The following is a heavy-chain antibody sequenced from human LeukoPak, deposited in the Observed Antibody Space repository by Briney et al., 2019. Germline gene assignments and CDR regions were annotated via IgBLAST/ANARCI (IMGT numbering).Heavy chain of an antibody. Sequence: PGGSLRLSCAASGFTFNSYWMVWFRQAPGKGLVWVSCINPDGSWTLHADSVKGRFAISRDYARNTLYLQMNSLGVEDTAMYYCARYEQRPGVTASDPWSQGTRVTVSS. D-gene: IGHD2-21*02. J-gene: IGHJ5*02. V-gene: IGHV3-74*01. CDR1: GFTFNSYW. CDR3: ARYEQRPGVTASDP. CDR2: INPDGSWT.